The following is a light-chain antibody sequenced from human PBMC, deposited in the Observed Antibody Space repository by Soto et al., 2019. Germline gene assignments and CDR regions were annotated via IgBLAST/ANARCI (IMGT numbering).Light chain of an antibody. J-gene: IGKJ1*01. CDR1: QSVSSN. CDR2: GAF. Sequence: ELVLTPSAATLSVSPWERVTLSCRASQSVSSNLAWYQQKPGQAPSLLIYGAFTRATGIPARFSGTGSGTEFTLTISSLQSEDFALYYCQQYNDWPLTFGQGTKVDIK. V-gene: IGKV3-15*01. CDR3: QQYNDWPLT.